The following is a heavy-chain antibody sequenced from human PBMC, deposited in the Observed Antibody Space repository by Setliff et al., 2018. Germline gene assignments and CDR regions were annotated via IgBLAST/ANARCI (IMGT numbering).Heavy chain of an antibody. J-gene: IGHJ5*02. CDR2: IRPNGGGT. D-gene: IGHD2-21*01. Sequence: GASVKVSCKTSGYPFIEHYVNWVRQAPGQGLEWMGWIRPNGGGTHYAQKFQGRVTMTRDTANSTVYMDLSSLTSDDTAIYYCARGGGSYRAGNSRPTYWVDPWGQGTLVTVSS. CDR3: ARGGGSYRAGNSRPTYWVDP. CDR1: GYPFIEHY. V-gene: IGHV1-2*02.